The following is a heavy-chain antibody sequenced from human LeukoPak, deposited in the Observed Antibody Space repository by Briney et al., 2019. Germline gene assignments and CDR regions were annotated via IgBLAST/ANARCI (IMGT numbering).Heavy chain of an antibody. D-gene: IGHD5-18*01. CDR2: ISSSSSYI. J-gene: IGHJ4*02. CDR3: ARASSLYSYGPW. Sequence: GGSLRLSCAASGFTFSSDSMNWGRQAPGKGLEWVSSISSSSSYIYYADSVKGRFTISRDNAKNSLYLQMNSLRAEDTAVYYCARASSLYSYGPWWGQGTLVTVSS. V-gene: IGHV3-21*01. CDR1: GFTFSSDS.